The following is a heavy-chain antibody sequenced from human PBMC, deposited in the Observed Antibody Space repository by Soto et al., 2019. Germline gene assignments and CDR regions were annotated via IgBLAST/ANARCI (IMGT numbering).Heavy chain of an antibody. V-gene: IGHV3-21*01. CDR3: ARERQGYDFWSGYLQTMGYYYYYGMDV. Sequence: KPGGSLRLSCAASGFTFSSYSMNWVRQAPGKGLEWVSSISSSSSYIYYADSVKGRFTISRDNAKNSLYLQMNSLRAEDTAVYYCARERQGYDFWSGYLQTMGYYYYYGMDVWGQGTTVTVSS. CDR1: GFTFSSYS. D-gene: IGHD3-3*01. J-gene: IGHJ6*02. CDR2: ISSSSSYI.